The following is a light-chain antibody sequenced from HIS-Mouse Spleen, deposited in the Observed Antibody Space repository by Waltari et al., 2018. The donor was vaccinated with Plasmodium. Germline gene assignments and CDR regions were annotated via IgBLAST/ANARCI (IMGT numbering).Light chain of an antibody. CDR3: QQRSNWPIT. V-gene: IGKV3-11*01. Sequence: EIVLTQAPATLSLSPGERATLSGRASQSVSSYLDWYQQQPGQAPRLLIYDASNRATGIPARFSGSGSATDFTLTISSLEPEDFAVYYCQQRSNWPITFGPGTKVDIK. CDR2: DAS. J-gene: IGKJ3*01. CDR1: QSVSSY.